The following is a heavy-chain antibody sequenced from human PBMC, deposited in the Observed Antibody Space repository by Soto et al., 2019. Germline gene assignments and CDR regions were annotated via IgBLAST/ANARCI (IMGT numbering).Heavy chain of an antibody. Sequence: GASVKVSCKASGYTLTDYAMHWVRQAPGQRLEWMGWINTANGNTRYVQSLQGRVTFTRDTSASTAYMELSSLTFEDTAVYYCACQVGVVSWWFDPWGQGTLVTVSS. CDR1: GYTLTDYA. J-gene: IGHJ5*02. D-gene: IGHD3-3*01. CDR2: INTANGNT. V-gene: IGHV1-3*04. CDR3: ACQVGVVSWWFDP.